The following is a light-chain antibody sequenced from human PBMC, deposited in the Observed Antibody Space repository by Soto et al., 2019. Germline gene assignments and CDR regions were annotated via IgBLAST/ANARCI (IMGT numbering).Light chain of an antibody. CDR3: QQVKSHPFI. Sequence: DIQLTQSPSFLSASVGTRVTITCRASRDISTYLAWYQQKPGKAPKLLLYAASTLQSGVPSRSSGSGYETDFIRTISILQPEDFATYYFQQVKSHPFIFVPGNKVDV. J-gene: IGKJ3*01. CDR2: AAS. V-gene: IGKV1-9*01. CDR1: RDISTY.